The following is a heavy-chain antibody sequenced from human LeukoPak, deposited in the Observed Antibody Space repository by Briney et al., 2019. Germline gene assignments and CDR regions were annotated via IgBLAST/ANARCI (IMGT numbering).Heavy chain of an antibody. CDR1: GYSFTSYW. J-gene: IGHJ4*02. CDR3: ARLPVTMPSFVFDY. Sequence: GESLEISCKGSGYSFTSYWIGWVRQMPGKGLEWMGIIYPGDSDTRYRPSFQVQVTISADISLSPAYVQWSSLKASDTTMYYCARLPVTMPSFVFDYWGQGTLVTVSS. V-gene: IGHV5-51*01. CDR2: IYPGDSDT. D-gene: IGHD4-17*01.